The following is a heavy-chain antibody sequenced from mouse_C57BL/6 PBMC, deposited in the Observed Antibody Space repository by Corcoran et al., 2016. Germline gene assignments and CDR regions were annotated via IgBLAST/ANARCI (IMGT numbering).Heavy chain of an antibody. CDR3: ARPESDLWYFDV. CDR1: GYTFTDYY. J-gene: IGHJ1*03. Sequence: EVQLQQSGPELVKPGASVKISCKASGYTFTDYYMNWVKQSHGKSLEWIGDINPNNGGTSYNQKFKGKATLTVDKSSSTAYMELRSLTSEDSAVYYCARPESDLWYFDVWGTGTTVTVSS. CDR2: INPNNGGT. V-gene: IGHV1-26*01.